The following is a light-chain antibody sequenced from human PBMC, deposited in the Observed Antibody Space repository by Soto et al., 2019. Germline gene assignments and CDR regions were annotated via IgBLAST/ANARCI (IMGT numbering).Light chain of an antibody. CDR1: QDIGNY. CDR2: DAS. V-gene: IGKV1-33*01. Sequence: DIQMTQSPSSLSASVGDRVTIACQANQDIGNYLNWYQQKPGKAPRLLIYDASNLEIGVPSRFSGSGSRKDFTFSISNLQPEDIATYYFQQYDTLPPYTFGQGTKVELK. CDR3: QQYDTLPPYT. J-gene: IGKJ2*01.